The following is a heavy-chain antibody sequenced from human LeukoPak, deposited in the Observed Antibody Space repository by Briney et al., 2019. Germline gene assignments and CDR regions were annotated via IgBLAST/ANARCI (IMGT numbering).Heavy chain of an antibody. CDR1: GFTFSSYW. CDR3: ARETGGTVGSTDFDY. D-gene: IGHD4-17*01. J-gene: IGHJ4*02. CDR2: ISYDGSNK. V-gene: IGHV3-30-3*01. Sequence: PGGSLRLSCAASGFTFSSYWMNWARQAPGKGLEWVAVISYDGSNKYYTDSVKGRFTISRDNSKNTLYLQMNSLRGEDTALYYCARETGGTVGSTDFDYWGQGTLVTVSS.